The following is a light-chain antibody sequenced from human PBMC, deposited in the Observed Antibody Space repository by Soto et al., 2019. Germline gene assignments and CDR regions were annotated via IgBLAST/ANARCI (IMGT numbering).Light chain of an antibody. J-gene: IGLJ1*01. V-gene: IGLV2-14*01. CDR1: SSDVSAYYS. CDR3: SSYSSISTYV. CDR2: EVS. Sequence: QSALTPPASVSGSPGQSITISCTGTSSDVSAYYSVSWYQQHQGKAPKLMIYEVSNLPSGVSNRFSGSKSGNTASLTISGLQAEDEADYYCSSYSSISTYVFGTGTKVTVL.